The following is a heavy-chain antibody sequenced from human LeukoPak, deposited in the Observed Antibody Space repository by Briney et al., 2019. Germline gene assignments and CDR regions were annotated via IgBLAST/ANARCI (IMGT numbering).Heavy chain of an antibody. CDR3: ARSPDCGGDCYASYYFDY. J-gene: IGHJ4*02. CDR1: GGTFSSYA. CDR2: IIPILGIA. V-gene: IGHV1-69*04. Sequence: GASVKVSCKASGGTFSSYAISWVRQAPGQGLEWMGRIIPILGIANYAQKFQGRVTITADKSTSTAYMELSSLRSEDTAVYYCARSPDCGGDCYASYYFDYWGQGTLVTVSS. D-gene: IGHD2-21*02.